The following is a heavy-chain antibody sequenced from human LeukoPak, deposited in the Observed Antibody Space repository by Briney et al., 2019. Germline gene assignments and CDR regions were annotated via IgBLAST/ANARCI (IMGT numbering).Heavy chain of an antibody. CDR1: GFTFSNYN. Sequence: GGSLRLSCAASGFTFSNYNMNWVRRAPGKGLEWVSSISSSSSYIYYADSVKGRFTISRDNANNSLYLQMNSLRAEDTTVYYCARGDSGGMDYWGQGTLVTVST. V-gene: IGHV3-21*01. CDR2: ISSSSSYI. J-gene: IGHJ4*02. CDR3: ARGDSGGMDY. D-gene: IGHD3-16*01.